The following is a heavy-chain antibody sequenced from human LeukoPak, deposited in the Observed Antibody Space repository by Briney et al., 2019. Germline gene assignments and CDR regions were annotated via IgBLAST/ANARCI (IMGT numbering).Heavy chain of an antibody. CDR2: IYYSGTA. CDR3: ARHLSSGWSDY. D-gene: IGHD6-19*01. J-gene: IGHJ4*02. Sequence: SETLSLTCAVSGGSISSSNWWPWIRQPPGKGLECIGFIYYSGTAHYNPSLKSRVTISLDTSKNQFSLRLSSVTAADTAVYYCARHLSSGWSDYWGQGTLVTVSS. V-gene: IGHV4-59*08. CDR1: GGSISSSNW.